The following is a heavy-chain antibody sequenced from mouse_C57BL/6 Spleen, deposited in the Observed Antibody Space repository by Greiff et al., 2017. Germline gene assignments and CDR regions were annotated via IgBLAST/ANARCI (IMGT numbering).Heavy chain of an antibody. CDR1: GYTFTSYW. CDR3: ARGYYGRHYFDY. V-gene: IGHV1-64*01. D-gene: IGHD1-1*01. Sequence: QVQLQQPGAELVKPGASVKLSCKASGYTFTSYWMHWVKQRPGQGLEWIGMIHPNSGSTNYNEKFKSKATLTVDKSSSTAYMQLSSLTSEDPAVYYCARGYYGRHYFDYWGQGTTLTVSS. J-gene: IGHJ2*01. CDR2: IHPNSGST.